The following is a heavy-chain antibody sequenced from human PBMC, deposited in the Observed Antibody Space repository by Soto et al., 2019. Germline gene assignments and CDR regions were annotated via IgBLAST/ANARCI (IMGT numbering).Heavy chain of an antibody. CDR3: ARDFSGSGTLLPPYNWFDP. J-gene: IGHJ5*02. CDR2: VYYTGST. Sequence: NPSETLSLTCTISGASIRSSYWSWVRQSPGKGLEWIGYVYYTGSTNYNPSLKSRVTISVDTSKNQFYLKLTSVTAADTAVYYCARDFSGSGTLLPPYNWFDPWGQGTLVTVSS. CDR1: GASIRSSY. V-gene: IGHV4-59*01. D-gene: IGHD3-10*01.